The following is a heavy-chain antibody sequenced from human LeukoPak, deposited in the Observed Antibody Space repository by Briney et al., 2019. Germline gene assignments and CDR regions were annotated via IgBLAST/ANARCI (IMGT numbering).Heavy chain of an antibody. CDR1: GFTFSSYA. CDR3: AKDHRYYDFWSGEKFDY. V-gene: IGHV3-23*01. Sequence: GGSLRLSCAASGFTFSSYAMSWVRQAPGKGLEWVSAISGSGGSTYYADSVKGRFTISRDNSKNTLYLQMNSLRAEDTAVYYCAKDHRYYDFWSGEKFDYWGQGTLVTVSS. D-gene: IGHD3-3*01. CDR2: ISGSGGST. J-gene: IGHJ4*02.